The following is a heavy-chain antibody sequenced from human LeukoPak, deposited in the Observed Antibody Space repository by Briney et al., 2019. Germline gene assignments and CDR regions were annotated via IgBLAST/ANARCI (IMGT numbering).Heavy chain of an antibody. CDR3: AKDSARRGYYGSGTYPEIDY. J-gene: IGHJ4*02. CDR2: ISGNSRYT. CDR1: GFTFSNYA. V-gene: IGHV3-23*01. Sequence: GGSLRLSCGASGFTFSNYAMTWVRQAPGKGLEWVSAISGNSRYTYYADSVKGRFTISRDNSKNTMYPQMSSLRVDDTAIYYCAKDSARRGYYGSGTYPEIDYWGQGTLVTVSS. D-gene: IGHD3-10*01.